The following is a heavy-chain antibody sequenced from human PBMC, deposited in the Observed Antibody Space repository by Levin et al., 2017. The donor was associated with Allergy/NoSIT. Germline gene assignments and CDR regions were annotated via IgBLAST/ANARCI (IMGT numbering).Heavy chain of an antibody. CDR2: INPSGGST. D-gene: IGHD6-19*01. CDR1: GYTFTSYY. CDR3: AREYSSGWYY. J-gene: IGHJ4*02. V-gene: IGHV1-46*01. Sequence: GESLKISCKASGYTFTSYYMHWVRQAPGQGLEWMGIINPSGGSTSYAQKFQGRVTMTRDTSTSTVYMELSSLRSEDTAVYYCAREYSSGWYYWGQGTLVTVSS.